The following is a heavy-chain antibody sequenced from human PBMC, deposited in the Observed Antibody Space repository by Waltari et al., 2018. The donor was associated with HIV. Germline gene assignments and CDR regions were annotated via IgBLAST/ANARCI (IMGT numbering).Heavy chain of an antibody. Sequence: QVQLVQSGAEVKKPGSSVKVSCKASGGTVSSSDISWVRQAPGQGLEWMGAVIPLFGEGNFAKKFQGRLTITAEESTRTAYMGLSSLRSEDTAVYYCARVPDRSGYQRYAMDVWGQGTTVTVS. CDR2: VIPLFGEG. J-gene: IGHJ6*02. D-gene: IGHD3-22*01. CDR3: ARVPDRSGYQRYAMDV. CDR1: GGTVSSSD. V-gene: IGHV1-69*01.